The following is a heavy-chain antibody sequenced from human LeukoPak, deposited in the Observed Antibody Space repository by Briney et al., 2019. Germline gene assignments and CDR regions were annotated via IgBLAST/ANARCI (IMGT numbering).Heavy chain of an antibody. CDR1: GYTFTSYY. V-gene: IGHV1-46*01. D-gene: IGHD3-10*01. CDR3: ASLIQNVYYGSEGAGYFDL. Sequence: ASVKVSFKASGYTFTSYYMHWVRQAPGQGLEWMGIINPSGGSTSYAQKFQGRVTMTRNTSITTAYMELSSLRSEDTAMYYCASLIQNVYYGSEGAGYFDLWGRGTLVTVSS. J-gene: IGHJ2*01. CDR2: INPSGGST.